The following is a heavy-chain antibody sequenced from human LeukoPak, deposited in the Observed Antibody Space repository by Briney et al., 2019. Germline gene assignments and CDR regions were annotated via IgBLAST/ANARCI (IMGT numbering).Heavy chain of an antibody. J-gene: IGHJ2*01. D-gene: IGHD3-22*01. V-gene: IGHV4-39*07. Sequence: PSETLSLTCTVSGGSISSYYWSWIRQPPGKGLEWIGSIYYSGSTYYNPSLKSRVTISVDTSKNQFSLKLSSVTAADTAVYYCARDVYYDSSGPRGLWYFDLWGRGTLVTVSS. CDR2: IYYSGST. CDR3: ARDVYYDSSGPRGLWYFDL. CDR1: GGSISSYY.